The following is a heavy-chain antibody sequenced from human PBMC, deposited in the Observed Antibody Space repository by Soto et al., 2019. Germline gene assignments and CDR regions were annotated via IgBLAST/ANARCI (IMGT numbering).Heavy chain of an antibody. CDR3: AKCDYDILTGYYNLPHSYYYYYGMDV. CDR2: ISGSGGST. J-gene: IGHJ6*02. D-gene: IGHD3-9*01. V-gene: IGHV3-23*01. CDR1: GFTFSSYA. Sequence: GGSLRLSCAASGFTFSSYAMSWVRQAPGKGLEWVPAISGSGGSTYYADSVKGRFTISRDNSKNTLYLQMNSLRAEDTAVYYCAKCDYDILTGYYNLPHSYYYYYGMDVWGQGTTVTVSS.